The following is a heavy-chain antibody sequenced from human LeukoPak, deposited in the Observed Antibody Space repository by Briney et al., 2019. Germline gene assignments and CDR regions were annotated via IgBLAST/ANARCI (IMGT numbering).Heavy chain of an antibody. J-gene: IGHJ4*02. V-gene: IGHV1-2*02. Sequence: ASVKVSCKASGYTFTGYYMHWVRQAPGQGLEWMGWINPNSGGTNYAQKFQGRVTMTRDTSISTAYMELSRLRSDDTAVYYCARDRDDSSGYYPPPFDYWGQGTLVTVSS. CDR2: INPNSGGT. CDR1: GYTFTGYY. D-gene: IGHD3-22*01. CDR3: ARDRDDSSGYYPPPFDY.